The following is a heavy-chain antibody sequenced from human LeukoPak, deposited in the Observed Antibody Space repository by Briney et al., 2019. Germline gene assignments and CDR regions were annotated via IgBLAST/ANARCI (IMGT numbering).Heavy chain of an antibody. V-gene: IGHV4-39*07. CDR3: ARGGSWFDP. CDR2: IYYSGST. D-gene: IGHD3-16*01. Sequence: NPSETLSLTCTGSGGSISSSSYYWGWIRQPPGKGLEWIGSIYYSGSTYYNPSLKSRVTISVDTSKNQFSLKLSSVTAADTAVYYCARGGSWFDPWAREPWSPSPQ. J-gene: IGHJ5*02. CDR1: GGSISSSSYY.